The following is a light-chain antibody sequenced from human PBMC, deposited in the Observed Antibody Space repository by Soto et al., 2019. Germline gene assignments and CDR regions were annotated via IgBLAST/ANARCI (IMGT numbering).Light chain of an antibody. Sequence: QSVLTQPASGSGSPGRSITISCTGTRSDVGSDNLVSWYQQFPGKAPKLVIYEGTKRPSGVSNRFSGSKSANTASLTISGLQAEDEADYYCRASAGGGTLMFGGGTNVTV. CDR3: RASAGGGTLM. V-gene: IGLV2-23*01. J-gene: IGLJ3*02. CDR1: RSDVGSDNL. CDR2: EGT.